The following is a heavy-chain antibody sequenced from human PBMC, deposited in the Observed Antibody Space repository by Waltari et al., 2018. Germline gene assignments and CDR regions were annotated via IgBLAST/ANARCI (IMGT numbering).Heavy chain of an antibody. Sequence: VQLVQSGAEVKKPGGYLRLSCASSGFTFSSYAMSGVRQAPGKGLEWVSAISGIGGSTYYADSVKGRFTISRDNSKNTLYLQMNSLRAEDTAVYYCAKDGAAAGKDYWGQGTLVTVSS. CDR2: ISGIGGST. J-gene: IGHJ4*02. CDR1: GFTFSSYA. CDR3: AKDGAAAGKDY. D-gene: IGHD6-13*01. V-gene: IGHV3-23*04.